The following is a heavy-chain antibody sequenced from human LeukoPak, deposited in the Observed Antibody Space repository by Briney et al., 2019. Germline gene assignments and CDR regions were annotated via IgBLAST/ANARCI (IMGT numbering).Heavy chain of an antibody. Sequence: ASVKVSCKASGYTFIGYYMHWVRQAPGQGLEWMGWINPNSGGTNYAQKFQGRVTMTRDTSISTAYMELSRLRSEDTAVYYCARGRDGYNSLDYWGQGTLVTVSS. D-gene: IGHD5-24*01. J-gene: IGHJ4*02. CDR1: GYTFIGYY. CDR2: INPNSGGT. V-gene: IGHV1-2*02. CDR3: ARGRDGYNSLDY.